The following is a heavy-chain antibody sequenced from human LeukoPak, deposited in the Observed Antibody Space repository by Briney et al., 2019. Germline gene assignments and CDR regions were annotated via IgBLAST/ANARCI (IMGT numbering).Heavy chain of an antibody. D-gene: IGHD3-9*01. CDR3: AKVPRGDDILTGYYFDY. CDR1: GFTLSSYA. J-gene: IGHJ4*02. Sequence: GGSLRLSCAASGFTLSSYALSWVRQAPAKGPDWVSAISGSGGSTYYADSVKGRFTISRDNSKYTLYLQMNSLRAEDTAVYSCAKVPRGDDILTGYYFDYWGQGTLVTVSS. V-gene: IGHV3-23*01. CDR2: ISGSGGST.